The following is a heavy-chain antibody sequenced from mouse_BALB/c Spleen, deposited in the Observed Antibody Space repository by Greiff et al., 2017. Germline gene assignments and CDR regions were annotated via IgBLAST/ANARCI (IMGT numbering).Heavy chain of an antibody. CDR1: GYSITSDYA. D-gene: IGHD2-4*01. Sequence: VQLKESGPGLVKPSQSLSLTCTVTGYSITSDYAWNWIRQFPGNKLEWMGYISYSGSTSYNPSLKSRISITRDTSKNQFFLQLNSVTTEDTATYYCARSDDYHDYWGQGTTLTVSS. J-gene: IGHJ2*01. CDR2: ISYSGST. V-gene: IGHV3-2*02. CDR3: ARSDDYHDY.